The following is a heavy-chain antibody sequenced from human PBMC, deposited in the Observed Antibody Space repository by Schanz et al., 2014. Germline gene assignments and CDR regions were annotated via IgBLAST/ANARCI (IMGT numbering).Heavy chain of an antibody. CDR2: ISSKGDMT. J-gene: IGHJ4*02. V-gene: IGHV3-64*01. Sequence: EVQLLESGGGLVQPGGPLRLSCAPPGLPFSPFPRHGVRQAPGKGLEYVSSISSKGDMTFYGNSVKGRFTISRDNSKNTLYPQLGSLSAEDTAVYCCARDNRYYLCAYWGQGALVTVSS. CDR3: ARDNRYYLCAY. CDR1: GLPFSPFP. D-gene: IGHD3-16*02.